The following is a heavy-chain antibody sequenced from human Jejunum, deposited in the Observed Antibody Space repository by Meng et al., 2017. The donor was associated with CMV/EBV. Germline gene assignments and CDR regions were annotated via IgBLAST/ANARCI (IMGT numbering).Heavy chain of an antibody. J-gene: IGHJ4*02. CDR3: AWDIANFLNK. CDR2: IKSKGSGGTT. Sequence: AQLVEVGGGLVRVGGSLRVSCVGSGFNFNDAWMSWVRQATRKGLEWIGRIKSKGSGGTTDYAASVKDRFIISRDDSKNTVYLQMNSLEIEDTAVYYCAWDIANFLNKWGQGALVTVSS. D-gene: IGHD3-3*01. CDR1: GFNFNDAW. V-gene: IGHV3-15*01.